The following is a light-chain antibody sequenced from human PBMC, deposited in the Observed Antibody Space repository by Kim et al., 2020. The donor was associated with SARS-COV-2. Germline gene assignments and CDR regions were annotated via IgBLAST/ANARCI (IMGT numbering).Light chain of an antibody. V-gene: IGLV2-14*03. CDR2: DVN. CDR1: RSDIGGYNY. Sequence: QSITISCTGTRSDIGGYNYVSWYQQHPGKAPQLVIYDVNDRPSGVSNRFSGSKSGNTASLTISGLQAEDEADYYCSSYTSSSTLVVFGGGTQLTVL. CDR3: SSYTSSSTLVV. J-gene: IGLJ2*01.